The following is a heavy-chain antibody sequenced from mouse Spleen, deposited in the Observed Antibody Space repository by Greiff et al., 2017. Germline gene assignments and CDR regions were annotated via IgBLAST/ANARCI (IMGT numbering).Heavy chain of an antibody. CDR1: GYTFTSYW. CDR3: TRSLTGTNYFDY. D-gene: IGHD4-1*01. J-gene: IGHJ2*01. CDR2: IDPSDSYT. Sequence: QVHVKQSGAELVKPGASVKMSCKASGYTFTSYWMHWVKQRPGQGLEWIGTIDPSDSYTSYNQKFKGKATLTVDTSSSTAYMQLSSLTSEDSAVYYCTRSLTGTNYFDYWGQGTTLTVSS. V-gene: IGHV1S127*01.